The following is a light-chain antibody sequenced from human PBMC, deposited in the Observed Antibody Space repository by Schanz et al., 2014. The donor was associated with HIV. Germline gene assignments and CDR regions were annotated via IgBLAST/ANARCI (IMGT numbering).Light chain of an antibody. CDR2: GAS. CDR3: QQYNNWPPWT. J-gene: IGKJ1*01. Sequence: MTQSPSTLSASVGDRVTITCRARQSISRWLAWYQQKPGQAPRLLIYGASTRATGIPARFSGSGSGTEFTLTISSLQSEDFAVYYCQQYNNWPPWTFGQGTKVEIK. V-gene: IGKV3-15*01. CDR1: QSISRW.